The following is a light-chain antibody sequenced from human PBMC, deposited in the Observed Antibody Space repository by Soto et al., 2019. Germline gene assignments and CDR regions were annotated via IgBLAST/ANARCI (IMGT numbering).Light chain of an antibody. J-gene: IGLJ2*01. CDR1: SSDVGSHNR. V-gene: IGLV2-18*02. CDR2: EVS. CDR3: CSYSRSTYVV. Sequence: QSALTQPPSVSGSPGQSVTITCTGTSSDVGSHNRVSWYQQSPGTAPKLMIYEVSNRPSGVPDRFSGSKSGNTASLTISGLQAEDEYDYFCCSYSRSTYVVFGGGTKLTVL.